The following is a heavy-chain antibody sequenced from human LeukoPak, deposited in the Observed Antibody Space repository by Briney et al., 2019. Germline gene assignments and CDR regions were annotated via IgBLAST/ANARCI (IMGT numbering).Heavy chain of an antibody. J-gene: IGHJ4*02. CDR2: IYPGDSDT. CDR3: ARRHYYDSSSYSYFDY. Sequence: GESLKISCQGSGCSFTNYWIGWVRQLPGKGLEWMGFIYPGDSDTRYSPSFQGQVTISADKSISTAYLQWSSLKASDTAMYYCARRHYYDSSSYSYFDYWGQGTLVTVSS. D-gene: IGHD3-22*01. V-gene: IGHV5-51*01. CDR1: GCSFTNYW.